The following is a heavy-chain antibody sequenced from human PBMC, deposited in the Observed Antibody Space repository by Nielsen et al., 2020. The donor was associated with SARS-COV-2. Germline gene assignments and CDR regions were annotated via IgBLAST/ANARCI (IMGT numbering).Heavy chain of an antibody. Sequence: GGSLRLSCAASGFIFSISGMHWVRQAPGKGLEWVGRIKSKEGGETTDYAAPVKGRFTISRDDSKTTLYLQMTSLKTEDTGVYYCSTHAREADLDFWGQGTLVTVSS. J-gene: IGHJ4*02. CDR1: GFIFSISG. V-gene: IGHV3-15*01. CDR3: STHAREADLDF. CDR2: IKSKEGGETT. D-gene: IGHD6-6*01.